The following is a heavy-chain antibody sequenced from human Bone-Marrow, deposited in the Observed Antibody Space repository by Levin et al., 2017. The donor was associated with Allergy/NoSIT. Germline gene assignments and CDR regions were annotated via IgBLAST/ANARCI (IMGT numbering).Heavy chain of an antibody. CDR1: GFTFSNHW. D-gene: IGHD2-15*01. V-gene: IGHV3-7*04. Sequence: SCEASGFTFSNHWMSWVRQAPGKGLEWVANIKRDGSEKYFVDSVKGRFTISRDNAKNSLYLQMNSLRVEDTAVYYCARGEYCTGDTCYRTSDIWGRGTMVTVSS. CDR3: ARGEYCTGDTCYRTSDI. J-gene: IGHJ3*02. CDR2: IKRDGSEK.